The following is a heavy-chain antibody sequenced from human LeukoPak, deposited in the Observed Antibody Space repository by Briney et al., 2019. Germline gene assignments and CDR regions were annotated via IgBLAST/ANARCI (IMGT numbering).Heavy chain of an antibody. Sequence: SETLSLTCTVSGGSLSSYYWSWLRQPPGKGLEWIGYIYYSGSTYYNPSLKSRVTISVDTSKNQFSLKLSSVTAADTAVYYCARERGGYYMDVWGKGTTVTVSS. CDR3: ARERGGYYMDV. V-gene: IGHV4-59*12. CDR2: IYYSGST. J-gene: IGHJ6*03. D-gene: IGHD3-10*01. CDR1: GGSLSSYY.